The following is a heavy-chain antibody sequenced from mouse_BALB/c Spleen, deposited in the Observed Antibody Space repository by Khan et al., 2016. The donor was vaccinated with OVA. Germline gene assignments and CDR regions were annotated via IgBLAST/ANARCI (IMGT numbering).Heavy chain of an antibody. CDR2: IYPGSGYI. J-gene: IGHJ3*01. CDR3: ARAGYEGFAY. V-gene: IGHV1-81*01. CDR1: GYTFTDYL. Sequence: VQLQESGPELVKPGASVKMSCKASGYTFTDYLLSWVKQRTGQGLEWIREIYPGSGYIYYNEKFKDKATLTSDKSSNTTYMQLSSLTSEDSAVYCCARAGYEGFAYWGQGTLVTVSA. D-gene: IGHD3-2*02.